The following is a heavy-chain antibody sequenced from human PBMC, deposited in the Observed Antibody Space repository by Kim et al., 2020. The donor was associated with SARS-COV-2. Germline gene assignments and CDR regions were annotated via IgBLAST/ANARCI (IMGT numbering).Heavy chain of an antibody. V-gene: IGHV3-11*01. CDR1: GFTFSDYY. D-gene: IGHD3-22*01. Sequence: GGSLRLSCAASGFTFSDYYMSWIRQAPGKGLEWVSYISSSGSTIYYADSVKGRFTISRDNAKNSLYLQMNSLRAEDTAVYYCASWRNYDIANYDSSGYSHDAFDIWGQGTMVTVSS. J-gene: IGHJ3*02. CDR3: ASWRNYDIANYDSSGYSHDAFDI. CDR2: ISSSGSTI.